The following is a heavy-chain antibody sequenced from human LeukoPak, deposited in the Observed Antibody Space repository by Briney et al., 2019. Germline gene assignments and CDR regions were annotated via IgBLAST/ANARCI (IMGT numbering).Heavy chain of an antibody. CDR2: ISGSGVYT. Sequence: GGSLRLSCAASGFSFSAYGMIWVRQAPGRGLEWVSAISGSGVYTFYSDSTEGRFTISRDNSMNTLYLHMNSLRVEDTAVYYCAKAAFDNYYYRMVVWGKGTTVTVSS. J-gene: IGHJ6*04. D-gene: IGHD3-9*01. V-gene: IGHV3-23*01. CDR1: GFSFSAYG. CDR3: AKAAFDNYYYRMVV.